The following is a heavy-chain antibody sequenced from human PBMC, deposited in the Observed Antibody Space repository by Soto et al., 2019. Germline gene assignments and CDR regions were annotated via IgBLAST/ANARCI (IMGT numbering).Heavy chain of an antibody. D-gene: IGHD6-25*01. CDR2: ISYDGSNK. CDR1: GFTFSSYA. V-gene: IGHV3-30-3*01. Sequence: QVQLVESGGGVVQPGRSLRLSCAASGFTFSSYAMHWVRQAPGKGLEWVAVISYDGSNKYHADSVKGRFTISRDNSKNTLYLQMNSLRAEDTAVYYCAKDRRPNYYYGMDVWGQGTTVTVSS. CDR3: AKDRRPNYYYGMDV. J-gene: IGHJ6*02.